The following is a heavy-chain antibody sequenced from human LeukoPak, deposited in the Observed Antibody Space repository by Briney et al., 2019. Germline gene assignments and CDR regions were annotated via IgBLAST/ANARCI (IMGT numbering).Heavy chain of an antibody. CDR1: GGSISSYY. CDR3: ARAYDSSGLLPSGY. J-gene: IGHJ4*02. V-gene: IGHV4-59*01. Sequence: PSETLSPTCTVAGGSISSYYWSWIRQPPGKGLEWTGYVHHSGRTNYNPSLKSRVTISVDTSKNQFSLKLSSVTAADTAVYYCARAYDSSGLLPSGYWGQGTLVTVSS. D-gene: IGHD3-22*01. CDR2: VHHSGRT.